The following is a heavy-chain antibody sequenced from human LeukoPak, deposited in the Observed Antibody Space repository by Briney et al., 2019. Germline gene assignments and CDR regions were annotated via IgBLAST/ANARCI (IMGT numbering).Heavy chain of an antibody. D-gene: IGHD4-11*01. CDR1: GFTFSHYG. CDR3: AKDAQRGFDYSNSLEN. CDR2: IWSDGSNR. Sequence: GGSLRLSCATSGFTFSHYGMHWVRQAPGKGLEGVAVIWSDGSNRFYADSVKGRFTMSRDDSRDTVYLQMDRLTAEDTAVYYCAKDAQRGFDYSNSLENWGQGTLVIVSS. J-gene: IGHJ4*02. V-gene: IGHV3-33*06.